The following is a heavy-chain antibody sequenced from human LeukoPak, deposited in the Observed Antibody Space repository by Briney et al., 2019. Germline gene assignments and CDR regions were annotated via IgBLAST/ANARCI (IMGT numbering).Heavy chain of an antibody. CDR2: INHSGST. Sequence: PSETLSLTCAVYGGSFSGYYWSWIRQPPGKGLEWIGEINHSGSTNYNPSLKSRVTISVDTSKNQFSLKLSSVTAADTAVYYCARSGSRGPHDYYGSASYTYWGQGTLVTVSS. V-gene: IGHV4-34*01. CDR3: ARSGSRGPHDYYGSASYTY. D-gene: IGHD3-10*01. CDR1: GGSFSGYY. J-gene: IGHJ4*02.